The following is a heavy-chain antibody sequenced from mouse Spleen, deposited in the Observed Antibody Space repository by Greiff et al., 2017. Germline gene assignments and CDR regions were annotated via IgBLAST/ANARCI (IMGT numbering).Heavy chain of an antibody. J-gene: IGHJ1*01. CDR2: IDPYYGGT. D-gene: IGHD1-1*01. V-gene: IGHV1-39*01. Sequence: EVKLVESGPELEKPGASVKISCKASGYSFTGYNMNWVKQSNGKSLEWIGNIDPYYGGTSYNQKFKGKATLTVDKSSSTAYMQLKSLTSEDSAVYYCARNYGSSRYWYFDVWGAGTTVTVSS. CDR1: GYSFTGYN. CDR3: ARNYGSSRYWYFDV.